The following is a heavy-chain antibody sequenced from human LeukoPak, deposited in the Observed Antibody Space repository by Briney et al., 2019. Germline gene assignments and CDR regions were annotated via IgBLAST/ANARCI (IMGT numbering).Heavy chain of an antibody. V-gene: IGHV3-23*01. CDR2: ISFGGGGT. CDR1: GFTFRTYA. CDR3: AKGAEAEIGYYFDN. J-gene: IGHJ4*02. Sequence: GGSLRLSRAASGFTFRTYAMSWVRQAPGKGLEWVSAISFGGGGTYYADSVKGRFSISRDNSKNTLYLQMNSLRAEDTALYYCAKGAEAEIGYYFDNWGQGTLVTVSS. D-gene: IGHD3-10*01.